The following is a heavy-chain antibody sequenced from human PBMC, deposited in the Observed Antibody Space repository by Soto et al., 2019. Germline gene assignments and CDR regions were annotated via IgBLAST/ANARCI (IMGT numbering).Heavy chain of an antibody. CDR1: GFSLSTSGAA. CDR2: IYWDGDK. Sequence: QINLIESGPTLVKPTQTLTLTCTFSGFSLSTSGAAVGWVRQPPGRALEWLALIYWDGDKRYNASLGNRLTITKDTSINQVVHTLTNVDPADTATYYCAHRATMTIFGLIIDNGIWFDPWGQGTRVIVSS. D-gene: IGHD3-3*01. V-gene: IGHV2-5*02. J-gene: IGHJ5*02. CDR3: AHRATMTIFGLIIDNGIWFDP.